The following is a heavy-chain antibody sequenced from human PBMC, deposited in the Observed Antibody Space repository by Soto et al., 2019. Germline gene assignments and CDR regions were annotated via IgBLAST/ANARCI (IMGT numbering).Heavy chain of an antibody. CDR3: HGYGY. CDR2: IYSGGST. D-gene: IGHD5-12*01. V-gene: IGHV3-53*01. CDR1: GFSVTANY. J-gene: IGHJ4*02. Sequence: EVQVVESGGGLIQPGGSLRLSCEVSGFSVTANYMSWVRQAPEKGLEWVSVIYSGGSTYYVDSVKGRFSISRDISKNTLHLQMNRLRAEDTAGYYCHGYGYWGQGTLVTVSS.